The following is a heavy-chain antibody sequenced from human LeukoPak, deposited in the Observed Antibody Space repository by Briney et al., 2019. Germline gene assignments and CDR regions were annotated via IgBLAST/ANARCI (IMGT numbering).Heavy chain of an antibody. J-gene: IGHJ4*02. CDR2: IKQDGSEK. V-gene: IGHV3-7*01. CDR1: GFTFSSYW. D-gene: IGHD1-26*01. Sequence: GGSLRLSCGASGFTFSSYWMSCARQARGKALEWVANIKQDGSEKYYVASVKGRFTISRDNAKNSLYLQMNSLRAEDTAVYYCARGLAPPVGAGDYWGQGPLVTVSS. CDR3: ARGLAPPVGAGDY.